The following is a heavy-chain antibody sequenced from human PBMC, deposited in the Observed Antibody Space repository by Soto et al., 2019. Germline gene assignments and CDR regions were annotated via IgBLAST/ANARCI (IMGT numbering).Heavy chain of an antibody. CDR3: ARDRGVVVAATPAY. Sequence: QVQLVESGGGVVQPGRSLRLSCAASGFTFSSYAMHWVRQAPGKGLEWVAVISYDGSIKYYADSVKGRFTISRDNSKNTLYLQMNSLRAEDTAVYYCARDRGVVVAATPAYWGQGTLVTVSS. V-gene: IGHV3-30-3*01. CDR1: GFTFSSYA. D-gene: IGHD2-15*01. CDR2: ISYDGSIK. J-gene: IGHJ4*02.